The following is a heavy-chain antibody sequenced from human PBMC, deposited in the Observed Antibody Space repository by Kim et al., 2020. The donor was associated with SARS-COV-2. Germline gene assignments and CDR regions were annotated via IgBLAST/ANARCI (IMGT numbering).Heavy chain of an antibody. CDR2: T. J-gene: IGHJ4*02. CDR3: ARGIAAREVDY. Sequence: TNYSPSLKSRVTISVDKSKNQFSLKRSSVTAADTAVYYCARGIAAREVDYWGQGTLVTVSS. D-gene: IGHD6-6*01. V-gene: IGHV4-4*02.